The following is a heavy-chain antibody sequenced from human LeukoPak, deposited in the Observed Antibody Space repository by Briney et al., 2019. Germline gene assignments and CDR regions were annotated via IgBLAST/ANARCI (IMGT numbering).Heavy chain of an antibody. Sequence: SETLSLTCAVYGGSFSGYYWRWIRQPPGKGLEWIGEINHSGSTNYNPSLKSRVTISVDTSKNQFSLKLSSVTAADTAVYYCARVVSYSSSWYGLDAFDIWGQGTMVTVSS. V-gene: IGHV4-34*01. D-gene: IGHD6-13*01. CDR1: GGSFSGYY. CDR2: INHSGST. CDR3: ARVVSYSSSWYGLDAFDI. J-gene: IGHJ3*02.